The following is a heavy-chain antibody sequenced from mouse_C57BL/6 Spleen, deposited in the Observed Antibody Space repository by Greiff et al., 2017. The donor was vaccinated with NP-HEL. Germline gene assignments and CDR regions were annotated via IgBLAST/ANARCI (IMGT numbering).Heavy chain of an antibody. CDR3: ARSITTVDSDY. CDR1: GYTFTSYW. D-gene: IGHD1-1*01. Sequence: QVQLQQPGAELVRPGSSVKLSCKASGYTFTSYWMDWVKQRPGQGLEWIGNIYPSDSETHYNQKFKDKATLTVDKSSSTAYMQLSSLTSEDSAVYYCARSITTVDSDYWGQGTTLTVSS. V-gene: IGHV1-61*01. J-gene: IGHJ2*01. CDR2: IYPSDSET.